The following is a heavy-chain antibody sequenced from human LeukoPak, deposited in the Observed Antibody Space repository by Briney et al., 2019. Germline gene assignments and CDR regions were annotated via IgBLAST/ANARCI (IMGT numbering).Heavy chain of an antibody. CDR1: GFTFSSYA. CDR3: AREGTYYDFWGGYLPL. CDR2: ISYDGSNK. V-gene: IGHV3-30*04. Sequence: GGSLRLSCAASGFTFSSYAMHWVRQAPGKGLEWVAVISYDGSNKYYADSVKGRFTISRDNSKNTLYLQMNSLRAEDTAVYYCAREGTYYDFWGGYLPLWGQGTLVTVSS. J-gene: IGHJ4*02. D-gene: IGHD3-3*01.